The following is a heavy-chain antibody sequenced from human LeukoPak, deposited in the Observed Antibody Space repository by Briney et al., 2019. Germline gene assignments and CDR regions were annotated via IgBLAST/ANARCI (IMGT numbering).Heavy chain of an antibody. CDR2: IIPIFGTA. Sequence: SVKVSCKASGGTFSSYAISWVRQAPGQGLEWMGGIIPIFGTANYAQKFQGRVTITADESTSTAYMELSSLRSEDTAVYYCARAPRITLYSSGSYYFDYWGQGALVTVSS. V-gene: IGHV1-69*13. D-gene: IGHD6-19*01. J-gene: IGHJ4*02. CDR3: ARAPRITLYSSGSYYFDY. CDR1: GGTFSSYA.